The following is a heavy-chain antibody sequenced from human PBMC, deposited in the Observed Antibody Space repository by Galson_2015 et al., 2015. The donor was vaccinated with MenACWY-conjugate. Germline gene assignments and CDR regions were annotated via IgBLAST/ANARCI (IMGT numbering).Heavy chain of an antibody. V-gene: IGHV3-30*04. CDR1: GFIFSKYA. CDR3: ARDNNFRDGTWYFGTGTQIYY. J-gene: IGHJ4*02. D-gene: IGHD3-9*01. Sequence: SLRLSCAASGFIFSKYAFHWVRQAPGKGLEWLAFLSYDGGNEYYGDAAKGRFTISRDNSKNTLFLQMDSLRPEDTAVYYCARDNNFRDGTWYFGTGTQIYYWVLGTLVTVSS. CDR2: LSYDGGNE.